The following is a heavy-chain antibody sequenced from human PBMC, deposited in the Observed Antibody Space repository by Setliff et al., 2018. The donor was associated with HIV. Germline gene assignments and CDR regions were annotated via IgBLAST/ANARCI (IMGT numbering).Heavy chain of an antibody. V-gene: IGHV4-30-4*08. CDR3: ARGVPLLPPNF. D-gene: IGHD2-21*02. CDR2: IYYTGDT. J-gene: IGHJ4*02. CDR1: GGSISNGDHY. Sequence: SETLSLTCTVSGGSISNGDHYWAWIRQSPGKGLEWIGYIYYTGDTYYRSSLESRVTISVDTSERQFSLRMTSTTAADTAVYYCARGVPLLPPNFWGQGTLVTVSS.